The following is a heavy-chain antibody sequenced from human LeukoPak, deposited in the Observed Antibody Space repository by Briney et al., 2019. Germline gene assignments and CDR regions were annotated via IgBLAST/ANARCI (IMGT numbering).Heavy chain of an antibody. J-gene: IGHJ4*02. CDR1: GYSISSGSY. CDR3: ASRRGWYFYYFDY. Sequence: SETLSVTYTASGYSISSGSYWGWIRQPPGKGLEWLGSTHHSGTTYYNPSLKSRVTISIDTSTNQFSLMLSSVTAADTAVYYCASRRGWYFYYFDYWGQGTLVTVSS. D-gene: IGHD6-19*01. CDR2: THHSGTT. V-gene: IGHV4-38-2*02.